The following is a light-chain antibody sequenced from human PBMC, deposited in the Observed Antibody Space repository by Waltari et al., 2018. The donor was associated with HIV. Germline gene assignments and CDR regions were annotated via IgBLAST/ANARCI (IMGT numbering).Light chain of an antibody. CDR3: CAYAGGWV. J-gene: IGLJ3*02. V-gene: IGLV2-11*01. CDR1: SGNLGNYNF. Sequence: QSALTQPRSVSGSPGKSVTISCTGPSGNLGNYNFFSWYQHHPGAAPKLIIYDVTKRPSGVPDRFSGSKSANTASLTISGLRADDEADYYCCAYAGGWVFGGGTKVTVL. CDR2: DVT.